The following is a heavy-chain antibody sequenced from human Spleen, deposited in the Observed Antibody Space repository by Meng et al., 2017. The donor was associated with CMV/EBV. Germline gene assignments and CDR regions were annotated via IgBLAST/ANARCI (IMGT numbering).Heavy chain of an antibody. CDR3: ARHRSIPSFDY. V-gene: IGHV3-11*01. CDR1: GFTFIDHY. CDR2: ISSSGNDK. Sequence: GGSLRLSCAASGFTFIDHYMSWIRQAPGKGLEWISYISSSGNDKYYADSVKGRFAISRDNAKNSLYLQMNSLRAEDTAMHYCARHRSIPSFDYWGQGTLVTVSS. J-gene: IGHJ4*02.